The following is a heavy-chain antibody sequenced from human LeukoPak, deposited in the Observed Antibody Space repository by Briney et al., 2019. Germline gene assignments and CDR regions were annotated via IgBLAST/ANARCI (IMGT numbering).Heavy chain of an antibody. CDR3: AELGITMIGGV. CDR2: ISSSGSTI. V-gene: IGHV3-48*03. D-gene: IGHD3-10*02. Sequence: GGSLRLTCAASGFTFSSYAMHWVRQAPGKGLEWVSYISSSGSTIYYADSVKGRFTISRDNAKNSLYLQMNSLRAEDTAVYYCAELGITMIGGVWGKGTTVTISS. J-gene: IGHJ6*04. CDR1: GFTFSSYA.